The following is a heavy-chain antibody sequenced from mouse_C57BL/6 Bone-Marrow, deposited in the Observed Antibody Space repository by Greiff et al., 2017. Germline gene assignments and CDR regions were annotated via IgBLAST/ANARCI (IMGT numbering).Heavy chain of an antibody. V-gene: IGHV5-4*03. J-gene: IGHJ3*01. CDR1: GFTFSSYA. CDR2: VSDGGSYT. Sequence: DVMLLQSGGGLVKPGGSLKLSCAASGFTFSSYAMSWVRQTPEKRLEWVETVSDGGSYTYYPDNFKGRFTLSRDNSENILYMQMSHLKSEDTAVYSWASSMFAYWGRGTRVTVSA. CDR3: ASSMFAY.